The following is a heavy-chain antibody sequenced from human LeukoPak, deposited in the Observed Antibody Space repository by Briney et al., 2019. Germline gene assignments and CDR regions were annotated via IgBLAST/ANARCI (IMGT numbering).Heavy chain of an antibody. CDR1: GFTFSSYW. Sequence: GGSLRLSCAASGFTFSSYWMHWVRQAPGKGLVCVLRINNDGSSTTYADSVKGRFTISRDNAKNTLYLQMNSLRAEDTAVYYCARGGYYGSGSLDYWGQGTLVTVSS. J-gene: IGHJ4*02. CDR2: INNDGSST. D-gene: IGHD3-10*01. CDR3: ARGGYYGSGSLDY. V-gene: IGHV3-74*01.